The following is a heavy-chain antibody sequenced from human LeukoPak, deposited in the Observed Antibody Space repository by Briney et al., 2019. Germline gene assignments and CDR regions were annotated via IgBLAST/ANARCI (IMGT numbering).Heavy chain of an antibody. CDR3: ARENWYFDY. CDR1: GYTFSDYH. J-gene: IGHJ4*02. Sequence: ASVKVSCKASGYTFSDYHMHWVRQAPGQGLEWMGWINPNSGGTNYAQEFQGRVTVTRDTSISTAYMELSRLRSDDTAVYYCARENWYFDYWGQGTPVTVSS. V-gene: IGHV1-2*02. CDR2: INPNSGGT.